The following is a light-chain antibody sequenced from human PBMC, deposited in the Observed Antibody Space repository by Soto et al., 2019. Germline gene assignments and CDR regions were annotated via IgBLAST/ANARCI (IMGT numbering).Light chain of an antibody. J-gene: IGKJ4*01. CDR1: HDITSY. V-gene: IGKV1-9*01. Sequence: DIQLTQSPSFLSASVGDRVTITCRASHDITSYLAWYQQKPGKAPKLLIYAASTLQSGVPSRFSGSGSGTEFTLTISSLQPEDFATYYCQQLNSYPLTFGGGAKVEIK. CDR3: QQLNSYPLT. CDR2: AAS.